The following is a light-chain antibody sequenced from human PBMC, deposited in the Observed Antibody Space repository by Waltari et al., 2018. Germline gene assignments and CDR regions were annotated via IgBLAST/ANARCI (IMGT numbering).Light chain of an antibody. CDR2: LGS. V-gene: IGKV2-28*01. J-gene: IGKJ1*01. CDR1: QSLLHSNGHNY. CDR3: MQDLQTRT. Sequence: VMTQSPLSLPVTPGEPASISCKASQSLLHSNGHNYLHWYLPKAGQSRELLIYLGSMRASGVPDRFSGSGSGTDFNQKINRMEAEDVGVDYCMQDLQTRTFGQGTKVEIK.